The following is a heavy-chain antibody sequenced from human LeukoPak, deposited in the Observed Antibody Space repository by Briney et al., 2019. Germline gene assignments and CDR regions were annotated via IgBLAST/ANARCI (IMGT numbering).Heavy chain of an antibody. CDR3: ARCRVVTPAYYYMDV. D-gene: IGHD4-23*01. Sequence: SVKVSCKASGYTFTSYGISWVRQAPGQGLEWMGGIIPIFGTANYAQKFQGRVTITADESTSTAYMELSSLRSEDTAVYYCARCRVVTPAYYYMDVWGKGTTVTISS. J-gene: IGHJ6*03. CDR1: GYTFTSYG. V-gene: IGHV1-69*13. CDR2: IIPIFGTA.